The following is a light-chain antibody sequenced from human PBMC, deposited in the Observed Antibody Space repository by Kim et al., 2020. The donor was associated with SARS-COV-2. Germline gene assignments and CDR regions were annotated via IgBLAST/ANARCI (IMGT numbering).Light chain of an antibody. CDR1: QTVSSN. J-gene: IGKJ2*01. Sequence: EVVMTQSPATLSVSPGERVTLSCRASQTVSSNLAWYQQKPGLGPRLIVYGASTRATGIPVRFSGSGSGTEFTLTINSLQSEDLAVYYYQQYNDWYTFGQGTKLEI. CDR3: QQYNDWYT. CDR2: GAS. V-gene: IGKV3-15*01.